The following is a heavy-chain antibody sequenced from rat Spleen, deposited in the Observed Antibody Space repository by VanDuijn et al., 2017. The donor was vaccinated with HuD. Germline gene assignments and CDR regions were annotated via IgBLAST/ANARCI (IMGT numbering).Heavy chain of an antibody. CDR3: ARGYGGYRY. CDR2: ITNSGGST. V-gene: IGHV5-25*01. D-gene: IGHD1-11*01. CDR1: GFTFSDYY. J-gene: IGHJ2*01. Sequence: EVQLVESGGGLVQPGRSLKLSCAASGFTFSDYYMAWVRQAPTKGLEWVASITNSGGSTYYRDSVKGRFTISRDNAENTVYLQMHSLRSEDTATYYCARGYGGYRYWGQGVMVTVSS.